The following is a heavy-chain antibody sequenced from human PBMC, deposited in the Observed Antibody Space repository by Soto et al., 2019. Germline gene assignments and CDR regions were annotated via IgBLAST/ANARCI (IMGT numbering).Heavy chain of an antibody. CDR2: IYYSGST. J-gene: IGHJ4*02. V-gene: IGHV4-59*01. Sequence: SETLSLTCTVSGDSISEYYWSWIRQPPGKGLEWIGYIYYSGSTKYNPSLKSRVTILEDTSKNQFSLKLNSVTAADTAVYYCAREGRMGTFDYWGQGALVTVSS. CDR3: AREGRMGTFDY. D-gene: IGHD1-1*01. CDR1: GDSISEYY.